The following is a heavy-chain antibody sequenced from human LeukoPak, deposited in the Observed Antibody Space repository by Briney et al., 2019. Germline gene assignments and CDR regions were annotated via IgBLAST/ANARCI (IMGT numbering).Heavy chain of an antibody. CDR1: GFSFNTYG. CDR3: ARASGPFDY. V-gene: IGHV3-33*01. Sequence: GGSLRLSCAASGFSFNTYGMHWVRQAPGKGLEWVAVIWYDGSNKYYADSVKGRFTISRDNSKNTLYLQMNSLRAEDTALYYCARASGPFDYWGQGTLVTVSS. J-gene: IGHJ4*02. D-gene: IGHD3-10*01. CDR2: IWYDGSNK.